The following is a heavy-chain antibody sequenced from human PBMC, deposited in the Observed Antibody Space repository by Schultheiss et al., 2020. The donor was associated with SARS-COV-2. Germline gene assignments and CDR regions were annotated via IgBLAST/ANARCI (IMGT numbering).Heavy chain of an antibody. J-gene: IGHJ6*02. CDR1: GGSISSSSYY. CDR2: IYYSGST. D-gene: IGHD2-2*01. CDR3: ARGRNIVVVPAAADLHMDV. V-gene: IGHV4-39*07. Sequence: SETLSLTCTVSGGSISSSSYYWGWIRQPPGKGLEWIGSIYYSGSTYYNPSLKSRVTISVDTSKNQFSLKLSSVTAADTAVYYCARGRNIVVVPAAADLHMDVWGQGTTVTVSS.